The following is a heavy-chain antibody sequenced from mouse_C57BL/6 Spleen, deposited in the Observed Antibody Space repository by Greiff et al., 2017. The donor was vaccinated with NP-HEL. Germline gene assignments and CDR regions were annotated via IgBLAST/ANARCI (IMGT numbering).Heavy chain of an antibody. V-gene: IGHV1-82*01. D-gene: IGHD1-1*01. CDR2: IYPGDGDT. CDR3: ARFGLLTYAMDY. CDR1: GYAFSSSW. Sequence: VQLQQSGPELVKPGASVKISCKASGYAFSSSWMNWVKQRPGKGLEWIGRIYPGDGDTNYNGKFKGKATLTADKSSSTAYMQLSSLTSEDSAVYFCARFGLLTYAMDYWGQGTSVTGSS. J-gene: IGHJ4*01.